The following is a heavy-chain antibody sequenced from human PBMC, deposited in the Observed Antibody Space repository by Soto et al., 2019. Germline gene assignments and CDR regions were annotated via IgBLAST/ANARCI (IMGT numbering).Heavy chain of an antibody. J-gene: IGHJ5*02. Sequence: SETLSLTWSVSGDSMSSGAYYWIWIRQHPGKGLEWIAYIYYSGSTNYNPSLKSRVTISVDTSKNQFSLKLSSVTAADTAVYYCARDEDFWSGHTFDPWGQGTLVTVSS. CDR1: GDSMSSGAYY. V-gene: IGHV4-61*08. CDR3: ARDEDFWSGHTFDP. CDR2: IYYSGST. D-gene: IGHD3-3*01.